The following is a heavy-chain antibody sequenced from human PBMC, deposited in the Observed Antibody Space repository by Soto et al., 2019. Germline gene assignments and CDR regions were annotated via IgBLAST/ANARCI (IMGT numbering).Heavy chain of an antibody. Sequence: DISVRSASSSCAAWIWTRQSTSSGLEWLGRTYYRSKWYNDYAVSVKSRITINPDTSKNQFSLQLNSVTPEDTAVYYCARNLTSLGSGRIAAAGMLTCYYCGMD. CDR1: VRSASSSCAA. CDR2: TYYRSKWYN. V-gene: IGHV6-1*01. CDR3: ARNLTSLGSGRIAAAGMLTCYYCGMD. J-gene: IGHJ6*01. D-gene: IGHD6-13*01.